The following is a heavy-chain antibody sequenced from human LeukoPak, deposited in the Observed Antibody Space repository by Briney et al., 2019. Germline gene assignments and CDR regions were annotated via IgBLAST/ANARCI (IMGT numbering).Heavy chain of an antibody. CDR1: GYSFTSYW. CDR2: IYPGDSDT. D-gene: IGHD1-1*01. V-gene: IGHV5-51*01. CDR3: ARLRLGFLWNPNDY. J-gene: IGHJ4*02. Sequence: GGSLRLSCKGSGYSFTSYWIGWVRQMPGKGLEWMGIIYPGDSDTRYSPSFQGQVTISADKSISTAYLQWSSLKASDTAMYYCARLRLGFLWNPNDYWGQGTLATVSS.